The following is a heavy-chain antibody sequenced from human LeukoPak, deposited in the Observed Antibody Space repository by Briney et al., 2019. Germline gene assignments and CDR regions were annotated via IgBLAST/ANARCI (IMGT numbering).Heavy chain of an antibody. V-gene: IGHV4-30-4*01. CDR3: ARDHNWNDGGNWFDP. CDR2: IYCSGST. D-gene: IGHD1-1*01. J-gene: IGHJ5*02. CDR1: GGSISSGDYY. Sequence: SQTLSLTCTVSGGSISSGDYYWSWIRQPPGKGLEWIGYIYCSGSTYYNPSLKSRVTISVDTSKNQFSLKLSSVTAADTAVYYCARDHNWNDGGNWFDPWGQGTLVTVSS.